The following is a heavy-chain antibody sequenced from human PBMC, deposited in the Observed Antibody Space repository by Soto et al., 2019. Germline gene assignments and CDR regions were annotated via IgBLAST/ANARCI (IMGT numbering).Heavy chain of an antibody. J-gene: IGHJ6*02. CDR2: ISYDGSNK. CDR3: ARERGWYASGYYYGMDV. D-gene: IGHD6-19*01. Sequence: HPGGSLRLSCAASGFNFHTYSMHWVRQAPDKGLEWVAVISYDGSNKFNADSVKGRFTISRDNSENTLYLQMNSLRADDAAMYYCARERGWYASGYYYGMDVWGQGTAVTVSS. V-gene: IGHV3-30*04. CDR1: GFNFHTYS.